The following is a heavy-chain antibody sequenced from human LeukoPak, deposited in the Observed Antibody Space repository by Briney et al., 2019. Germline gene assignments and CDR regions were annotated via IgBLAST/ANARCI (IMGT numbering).Heavy chain of an antibody. CDR1: GFTFSSYG. V-gene: IGHV3-30*18. J-gene: IGHJ4*02. D-gene: IGHD6-19*01. CDR3: AKDRGGIAVAGNGDY. Sequence: GGSLRLSCAASGFTFSSYGMHWVRQAPGKGLEWVAVISYDGSNKYYADSVKGRFTIARDNSKNTLYLQMNSLRAEDTAVYYWAKDRGGIAVAGNGDYWGQGTLVTVSS. CDR2: ISYDGSNK.